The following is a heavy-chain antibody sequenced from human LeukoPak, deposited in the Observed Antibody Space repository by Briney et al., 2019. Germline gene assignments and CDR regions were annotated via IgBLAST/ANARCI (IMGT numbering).Heavy chain of an antibody. CDR2: ISGSGGST. Sequence: QPGGSLRLSCAASGFTFSSYGMSWVRQAPGKGLEWVSAISGSGGSTYYADSVKGRFTISRDNSKNTLYLQMNSLRAEDTAVYYCAKGAYSAGFGELLGYYYYYMDVWGKGTTVTISS. V-gene: IGHV3-23*01. CDR1: GFTFSSYG. J-gene: IGHJ6*03. D-gene: IGHD3-10*01. CDR3: AKGAYSAGFGELLGYYYYYMDV.